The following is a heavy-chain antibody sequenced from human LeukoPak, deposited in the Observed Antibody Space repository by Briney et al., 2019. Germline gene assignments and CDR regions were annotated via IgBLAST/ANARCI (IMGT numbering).Heavy chain of an antibody. CDR1: GGSISSYY. V-gene: IGHV4-4*07. J-gene: IGHJ3*02. CDR3: ASYGGNSGNAFDI. Sequence: KPSETLSLTCTVSGGSISSYYWSWVRQPAGKGLEWIGRIYASGSTNYNPSLKSRVAMSVDTSKNQFSLKLRSVTAADTAVYYCASYGGNSGNAFDIWGQGTMVTVSS. CDR2: IYASGST. D-gene: IGHD4-23*01.